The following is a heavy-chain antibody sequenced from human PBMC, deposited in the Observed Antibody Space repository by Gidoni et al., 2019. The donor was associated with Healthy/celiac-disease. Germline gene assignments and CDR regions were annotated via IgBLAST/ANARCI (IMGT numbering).Heavy chain of an antibody. CDR2: ISYDGSNK. J-gene: IGHJ4*02. V-gene: IGHV3-30*15. CDR3: ARDSYYYGSGSYWYFDY. D-gene: IGHD3-10*01. CDR1: GFTFSSYA. Sequence: QVQLVASGGGVVQPGRSLRLSCAASGFTFSSYAMHWVRQAPGKGLEWVAVISYDGSNKYYADSVKGRFTISRDNSKNTLYLQMSSLRAEDTAVYYCARDSYYYGSGSYWYFDYWGQGTLVTVSS.